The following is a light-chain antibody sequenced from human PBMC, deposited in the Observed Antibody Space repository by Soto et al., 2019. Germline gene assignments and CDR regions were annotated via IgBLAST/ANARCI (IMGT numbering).Light chain of an antibody. J-gene: IGLJ2*01. Sequence: QSALTQPASVSGSPGQSITISCTGTSSDVGGYNYVSWYQQHPGKAPKLVIYEVRNRPSGVSNRFSGSKSGNTASLTISGLQSEDEADYYCQSYDTSLSGLVVFGGGTKLTVL. CDR2: EVR. CDR3: QSYDTSLSGLVV. CDR1: SSDVGGYNY. V-gene: IGLV2-14*01.